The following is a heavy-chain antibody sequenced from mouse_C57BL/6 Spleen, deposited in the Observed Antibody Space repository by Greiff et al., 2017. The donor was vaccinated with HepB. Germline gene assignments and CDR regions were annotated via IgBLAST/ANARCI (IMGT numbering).Heavy chain of an antibody. CDR1: GYAFSSSW. CDR3: FAPFDY. V-gene: IGHV1-82*01. J-gene: IGHJ2*01. CDR2: IYPGDGDT. Sequence: QVQLKQSGPELVKPGASVKISCKASGYAFSSSWMNWVKQRPGKGLEWIGRIYPGDGDTNYNGTFKGKATLTADKSSSTAYMQLSSLTSEDSAVYFGFAPFDYWGQGTTLTVSS.